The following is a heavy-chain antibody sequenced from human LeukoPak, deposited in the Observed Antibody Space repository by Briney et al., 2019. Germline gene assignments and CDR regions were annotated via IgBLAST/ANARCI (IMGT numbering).Heavy chain of an antibody. J-gene: IGHJ5*02. D-gene: IGHD3-22*01. V-gene: IGHV3-66*01. Sequence: GGSLRLSCAASGFTFSTYAMSWVRQAPGKGLEWVSVIYSGGSTYYADSVKGRFTISRDNSKNTLYLQMNSLRAEDTAVYYCARDSKGGYLPWGQGTLVTVSS. CDR2: IYSGGST. CDR3: ARDSKGGYLP. CDR1: GFTFSTYA.